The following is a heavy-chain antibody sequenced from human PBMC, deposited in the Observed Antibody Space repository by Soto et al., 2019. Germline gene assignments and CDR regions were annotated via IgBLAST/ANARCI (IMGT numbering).Heavy chain of an antibody. Sequence: GGLLRVCCGVVGVTCGGYGVHWVRQAPGKGLEWVAVISYDGSNKYYADSVKGRFTISRDNSKNTLYLQMNSLRAEDTAVYYCANPITFGAYRGQGTLVTVSS. V-gene: IGHV3-30*18. CDR2: ISYDGSNK. J-gene: IGHJ4*02. D-gene: IGHD3-16*01. CDR1: GVTCGGYG. CDR3: ANPITFGAY.